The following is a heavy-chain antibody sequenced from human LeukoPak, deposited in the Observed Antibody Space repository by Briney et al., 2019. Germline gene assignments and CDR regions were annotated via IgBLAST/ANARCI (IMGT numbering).Heavy chain of an antibody. CDR2: INHSGSA. V-gene: IGHV4-34*01. CDR1: GGSISSYY. J-gene: IGHJ4*02. Sequence: PSETLSLTCTVSGGSISSYYWSWIRQPPGKGLEWIGEINHSGSANYNPSLKSRVTISVDTSKNQFSLKLSSVTAADTAVYYCAREPYYYGSGSYYNSPLVYFDYWGQGTLVTVSS. D-gene: IGHD3-10*01. CDR3: AREPYYYGSGSYYNSPLVYFDY.